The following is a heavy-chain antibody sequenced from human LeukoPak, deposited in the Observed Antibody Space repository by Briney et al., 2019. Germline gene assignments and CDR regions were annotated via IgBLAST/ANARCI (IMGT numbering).Heavy chain of an antibody. CDR1: GFTFSSYG. J-gene: IGHJ4*02. V-gene: IGHV3-30*03. CDR2: ISYDGSNK. CDR3: ARGDILTGYLSYYFDY. Sequence: GRSLRLSCAASGFTFSSYGMHWVRQAPGKGLEWVTLISYDGSNKYYTDSVEGRFTISRDNSKNTLFLQMNSLRAEDTAVYYCARGDILTGYLSYYFDYWGQGTLVTVSS. D-gene: IGHD3-9*01.